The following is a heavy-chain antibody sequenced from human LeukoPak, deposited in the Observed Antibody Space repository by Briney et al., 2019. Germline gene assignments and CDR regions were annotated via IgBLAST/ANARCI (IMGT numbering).Heavy chain of an antibody. J-gene: IGHJ4*02. CDR2: INPRGDAT. Sequence: ASVKVSCKASGNTFIGYWIHWVRQSPGQGLEWMGAINPRGDATIGAQKFQGRVTTTRDTSTSPVYIELRSLRSEDTAVYYCAREGQQLKHFDYWGQGTLVTVSS. D-gene: IGHD1-1*01. CDR3: AREGQQLKHFDY. CDR1: GNTFIGYW. V-gene: IGHV1-46*01.